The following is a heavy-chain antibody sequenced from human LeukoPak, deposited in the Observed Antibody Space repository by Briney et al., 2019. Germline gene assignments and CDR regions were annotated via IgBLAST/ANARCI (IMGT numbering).Heavy chain of an antibody. D-gene: IGHD2-2*01. CDR3: ARDWFPAARRREFDP. J-gene: IGHJ5*02. Sequence: PSETLSLTCTVSGGSISSYYWSWIRQPAGKGLEGIGRIYTSGSTNYNPSLKSRVTMSVDTSKNQFSLKLSSVTAADTAVYYCARDWFPAARRREFDPWGQGTLVTVSS. V-gene: IGHV4-4*07. CDR2: IYTSGST. CDR1: GGSISSYY.